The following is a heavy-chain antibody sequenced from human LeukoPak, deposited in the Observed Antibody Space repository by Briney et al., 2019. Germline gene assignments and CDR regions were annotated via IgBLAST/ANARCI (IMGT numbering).Heavy chain of an antibody. CDR3: AKETSSSFDY. CDR2: MSNSGGST. V-gene: IGHV3-23*01. J-gene: IGHJ4*02. Sequence: WGSLRLSCAAPGFTFSSYAMNWVRQAPGKGLEWVSGMSNSGGSTYYADSVKGRFTISRDNFKNTLYLQMNSLRAEDTAVYYCAKETSSSFDYWGQGTLVTVS. CDR1: GFTFSSYA. D-gene: IGHD6-6*01.